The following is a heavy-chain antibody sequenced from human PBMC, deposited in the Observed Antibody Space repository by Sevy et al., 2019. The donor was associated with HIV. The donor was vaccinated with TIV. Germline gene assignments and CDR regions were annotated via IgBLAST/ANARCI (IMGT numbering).Heavy chain of an antibody. J-gene: IGHJ6*02. Sequence: VGSLRLSCSASGFTFDDYTMHWVRQAPGKGLEWVSLMSWDGGSTYYADSVKGRFTISRDNSKNSLYLQMYSLKIEDTALYYCAKDRGFDYGMDVWGQGTTVTVSS. CDR1: GFTFDDYT. CDR3: AKDRGFDYGMDV. D-gene: IGHD3-3*01. CDR2: MSWDGGST. V-gene: IGHV3-43*01.